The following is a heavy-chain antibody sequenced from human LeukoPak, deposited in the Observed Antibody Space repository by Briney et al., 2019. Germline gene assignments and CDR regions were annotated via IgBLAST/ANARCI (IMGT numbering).Heavy chain of an antibody. V-gene: IGHV3-23*01. J-gene: IGHJ4*02. CDR3: ANPGGRYCSGGSCYGFYALDY. D-gene: IGHD2-15*01. CDR1: GFTFSSYA. CDR2: ISGSGGST. Sequence: GGSLRLSCAASGFTFSSYAMSWVRQAPGKGLEWVSAISGSGGSTYYADSVKGRFTISRDNSKNTLYLQMNSLRAEDTAVYYGANPGGRYCSGGSCYGFYALDYWGQGTLVTVSS.